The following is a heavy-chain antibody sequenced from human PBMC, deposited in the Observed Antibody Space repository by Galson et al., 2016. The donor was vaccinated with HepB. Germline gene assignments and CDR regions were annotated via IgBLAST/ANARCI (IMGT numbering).Heavy chain of an antibody. CDR1: GFTFSSYT. V-gene: IGHV3-21*01. J-gene: IGHJ4*02. CDR2: TTGTNTYT. Sequence: SLRLSCAASGFTFSSYTIHWVRQAPGKGLEWVSRTTGTNTYTYYADSVKGRFTISRDNAKNSLYLQMNSLRAEDTAVYYCARDNSVFGAIDYWGQGTLVTVSS. D-gene: IGHD5/OR15-5a*01. CDR3: ARDNSVFGAIDY.